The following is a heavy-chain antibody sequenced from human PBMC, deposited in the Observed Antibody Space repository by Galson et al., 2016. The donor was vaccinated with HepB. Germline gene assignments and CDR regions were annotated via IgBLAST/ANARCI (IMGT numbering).Heavy chain of an antibody. D-gene: IGHD3-10*01. Sequence: SLRLSCAASGFTFNTYSMSWVRQAPGKGLEWVSAISGSGGSTYYADSVKGRFTISRDNSKNTLYLQMNSLRAEDTAVYYCAKGLWFGELFPKGLDVWGQGTTVTVSS. CDR1: GFTFNTYS. J-gene: IGHJ6*02. V-gene: IGHV3-23*01. CDR2: ISGSGGST. CDR3: AKGLWFGELFPKGLDV.